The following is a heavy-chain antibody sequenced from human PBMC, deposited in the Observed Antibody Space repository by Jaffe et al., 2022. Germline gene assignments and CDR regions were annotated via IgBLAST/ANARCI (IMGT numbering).Heavy chain of an antibody. CDR3: ARDWGGIYYYDSSEVGY. V-gene: IGHV1-2*02. CDR1: GYTFTGYY. J-gene: IGHJ4*02. D-gene: IGHD3-22*01. Sequence: QVQLVQSGAEVKKPGASVKVSCKASGYTFTGYYMHWVRQAPGQGLEWMGWINPNSGGTNYAQKFQGRVTMTRDTSISTAYMELSRLRSDDTAVYYCARDWGGIYYYDSSEVGYWGQGTLVTVSS. CDR2: INPNSGGT.